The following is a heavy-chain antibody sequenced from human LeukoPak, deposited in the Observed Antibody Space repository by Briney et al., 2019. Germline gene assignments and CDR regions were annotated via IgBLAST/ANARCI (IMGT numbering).Heavy chain of an antibody. CDR1: GGSFSGYY. Sequence: PSETLSLTCAVYGGSFSGYYWSWIRQPPGKGLEWIGEINHSGSTNYNPSLKRRVTISVDTSKNQFSLKLSSGTAADTAVYYCARGRHGGYSYGYPPIGFDYWGQGTLVTVSS. CDR3: ARGRHGGYSYGYPPIGFDY. CDR2: INHSGST. V-gene: IGHV4-34*01. D-gene: IGHD5-18*01. J-gene: IGHJ4*02.